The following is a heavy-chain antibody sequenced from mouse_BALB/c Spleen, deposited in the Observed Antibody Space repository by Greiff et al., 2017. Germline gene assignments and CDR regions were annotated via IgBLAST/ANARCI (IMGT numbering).Heavy chain of an antibody. CDR3: AREGYDYDDLAY. CDR2: ISSGSSTI. J-gene: IGHJ3*01. D-gene: IGHD2-4*01. V-gene: IGHV5-17*02. CDR1: GFTFSSFG. Sequence: EVQVVESGGGLVQPGGSRKLSCAASGFTFSSFGMHWVRQAPEKGLEWVAYISSGSSTIYYADTVKGRFTISRDNPKNTLFLQMTSLRSEDTAMYYCAREGYDYDDLAYWGQGTLVTVSA.